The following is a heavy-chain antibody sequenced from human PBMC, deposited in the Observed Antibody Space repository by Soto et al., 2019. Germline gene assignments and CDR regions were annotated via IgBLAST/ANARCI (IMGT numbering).Heavy chain of an antibody. J-gene: IGHJ4*02. V-gene: IGHV2-5*02. CDR2: IYWDNDK. D-gene: IGHD3-16*01. CDR1: GFSLDTWGVG. CDR3: ARALGSWGAYYFDH. Sequence: QITLKESGPTLVRPTQTLTLTCTVSGFSLDTWGVGVGWIRQPPGKAPEWLALIYWDNDKRYSPSLKNRLTITNDTSQNQVVLTVTNMDPVDTVTYYCARALGSWGAYYFDHWGQGTLVTVSS.